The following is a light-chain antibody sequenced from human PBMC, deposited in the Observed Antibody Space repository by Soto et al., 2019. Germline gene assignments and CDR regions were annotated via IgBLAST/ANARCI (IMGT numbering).Light chain of an antibody. J-gene: IGKJ4*01. CDR3: QQYNNWSVA. CDR2: SVS. V-gene: IGKV3-15*01. Sequence: ILRTSSLPTLLVSQETDAPLSSSASHRVSSCLAWYQQKPGKAPRLLIYSVSTRANGVPARFSGSGSGTVFTLTISSLQSDDFAVYYCQQYNNWSVAFGGGTKVDIK. CDR1: HRVSSC.